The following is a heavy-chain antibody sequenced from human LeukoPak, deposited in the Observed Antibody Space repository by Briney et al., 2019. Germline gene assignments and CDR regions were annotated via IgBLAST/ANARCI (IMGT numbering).Heavy chain of an antibody. CDR2: INPSGGST. CDR3: ARVVAVGDFDY. J-gene: IGHJ4*02. Sequence: GASVKVSCEASGYTFTSYYMHWVRQAPGQGLEWMGIINPSGGSTSYAQKFQGRVTMTRDTSTSTVYMELSSLRSEDTAVYYCARVVAVGDFDYWGQGTLVTVSS. D-gene: IGHD6-19*01. V-gene: IGHV1-46*01. CDR1: GYTFTSYY.